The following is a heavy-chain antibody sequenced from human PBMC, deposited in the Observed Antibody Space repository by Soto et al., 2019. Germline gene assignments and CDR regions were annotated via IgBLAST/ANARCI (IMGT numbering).Heavy chain of an antibody. J-gene: IGHJ3*02. D-gene: IGHD6-13*01. CDR3: ARESEQMGAFDI. CDR1: GFTFSSYS. V-gene: IGHV3-21*01. Sequence: GGSLRLSCAASGFTFSSYSMNWVRQAPGKGLEWVSSISSSSSYIYYADSVKGRFTISRDNAKNSLYLQMNSLRAEDTAVYYWARESEQMGAFDIWGQGTMVTVSS. CDR2: ISSSSSYI.